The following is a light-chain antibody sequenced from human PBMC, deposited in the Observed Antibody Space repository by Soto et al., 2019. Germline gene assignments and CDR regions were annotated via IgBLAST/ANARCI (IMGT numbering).Light chain of an antibody. CDR1: SSNIGRNP. Sequence: QTVLRQPPSTSGTPGDRVIIPSYGGSSNIGRNPVIWYQHLPGTAHRLLIYTNAQRRSGVPDRFSGSKSGTSASLAISGLQSEDEADYYCVAWDDTSSFVFGTGTKVTVL. CDR2: TNA. V-gene: IGLV1-44*01. CDR3: VAWDDTSSFV. J-gene: IGLJ1*01.